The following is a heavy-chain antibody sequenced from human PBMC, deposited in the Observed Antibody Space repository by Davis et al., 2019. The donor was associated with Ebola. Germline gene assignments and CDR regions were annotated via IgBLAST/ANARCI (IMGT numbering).Heavy chain of an antibody. D-gene: IGHD3-3*01. CDR2: INPNSGDT. CDR1: GYTFTAHY. CDR3: ARGSNFWSGYFMAYFDY. J-gene: IGHJ4*02. Sequence: ASVKVSCKASGYTFTAHYLHWVRQAPGQGLAWMGWINPNSGDTKYAQKFQGIISMTRDTTTNTAYMELTRPTFDDTAVYFCARGSNFWSGYFMAYFDYWGQGTLVTVSS. V-gene: IGHV1-2*02.